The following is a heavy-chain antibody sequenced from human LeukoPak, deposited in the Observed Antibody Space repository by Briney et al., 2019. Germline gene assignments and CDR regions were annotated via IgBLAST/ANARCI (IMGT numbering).Heavy chain of an antibody. D-gene: IGHD2-2*02. J-gene: IGHJ5*02. CDR3: ARGRWGYCSSTSCYRGPNWFDP. Sequence: SETLSLTCTVSGGSISSSSYYWGWIRQPPGKGLEWIGSIYYSGSTYYNPSLKSRVTISVDRSKNQFSLKLSSVTAADTAVYYCARGRWGYCSSTSCYRGPNWFDPWGQGTLVTVSS. CDR1: GGSISSSSYY. CDR2: IYYSGST. V-gene: IGHV4-39*07.